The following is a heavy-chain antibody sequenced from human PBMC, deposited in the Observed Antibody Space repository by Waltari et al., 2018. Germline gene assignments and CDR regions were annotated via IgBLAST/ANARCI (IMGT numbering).Heavy chain of an antibody. J-gene: IGHJ4*02. V-gene: IGHV1-69*05. CDR3: ARLAVTTGVDY. CDR1: ARTSTSYA. D-gene: IGHD4-17*01. CDR2: IIPIFGTA. Sequence: QVQQRQTGTEVKKPGSSATLCCKASARTSTSYAISLVRQAAGHGLEWMGGIIPIFGTANYAQKFQGRVTITMDESTSTAYMELSSLRSEDTAVYYCARLAVTTGVDYWGQGTLVTVSS.